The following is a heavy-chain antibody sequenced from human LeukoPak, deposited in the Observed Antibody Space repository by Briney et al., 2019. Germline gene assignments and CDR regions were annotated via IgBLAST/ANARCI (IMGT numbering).Heavy chain of an antibody. V-gene: IGHV3-21*01. D-gene: IGHD3-16*01. CDR3: ARGHWGLDV. CDR2: ISSLGTYI. J-gene: IGHJ6*04. Sequence: PGGSLRLSCAASGFTFSTYSMNWVRQAPGKGLEWVSSISSLGTYIYYADSLKGRFTISRDNVKNSLYLQMNSLRAEDTAVYYCARGHWGLDVWGKGTTVTVSS. CDR1: GFTFSTYS.